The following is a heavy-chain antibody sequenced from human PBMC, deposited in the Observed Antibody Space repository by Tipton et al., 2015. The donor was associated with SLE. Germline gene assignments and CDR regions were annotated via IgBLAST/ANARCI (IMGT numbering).Heavy chain of an antibody. J-gene: IGHJ4*02. Sequence: GSLRLSCAASGFTVSSNYMSWVRQAPGKGLEWVSVIYSGGSTYYADSVKGRFTISRDNSKNTLYLQMNSLRAEDTAVYYCARDVLLWFGELPKGPFDYWGQGTLVTVSS. D-gene: IGHD3-10*01. CDR2: IYSGGST. CDR3: ARDVLLWFGELPKGPFDY. CDR1: GFTVSSNY. V-gene: IGHV3-53*01.